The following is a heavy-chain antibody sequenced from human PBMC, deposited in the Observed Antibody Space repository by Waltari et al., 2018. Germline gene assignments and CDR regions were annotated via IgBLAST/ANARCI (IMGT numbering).Heavy chain of an antibody. CDR3: ARDRGRGLYFDS. Sequence: QLQLQQSGPGLVPPSESLSLTCAVSGDSMSANYWWSWVRQSPGKGLEWIGQIHRSGRTYYNPSLGSRVTVSMDTSNNKFSLKMSSAIAADTAVYYCARDRGRGLYFDSWGQGTLVTVSP. V-gene: IGHV4-4*02. D-gene: IGHD2-15*01. J-gene: IGHJ4*02. CDR2: IHRSGRT. CDR1: GDSMSANYW.